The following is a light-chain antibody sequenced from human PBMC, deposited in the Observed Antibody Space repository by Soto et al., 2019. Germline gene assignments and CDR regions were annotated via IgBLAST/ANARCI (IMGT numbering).Light chain of an antibody. V-gene: IGLV3-10*01. CDR2: EDN. CDR1: ALVKKY. Sequence: SYELTQPPSVSVSPGQTARITCYGGALVKKYVCWYHQRPGLAPVLVIYEDNKRPSDIPDRFSGSSSGPMATLTISGAQVEDEGDYYCYMADTIADQRVFGGGTKLTVL. J-gene: IGLJ3*02. CDR3: YMADTIADQRV.